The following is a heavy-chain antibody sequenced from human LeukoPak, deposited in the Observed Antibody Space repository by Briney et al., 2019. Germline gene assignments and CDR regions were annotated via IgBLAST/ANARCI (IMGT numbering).Heavy chain of an antibody. CDR3: AKDLKIAVAGTNYYYYGMDV. CDR1: GFTFSSYS. Sequence: GGSLRLSCAASGFTFSSYSMNWVRQAPGKGLEWVSSISSSSSYIYYADSVKGRFTISRDNSKNTLYLQMNSLRAEDTAVYYCAKDLKIAVAGTNYYYYGMDVWGQGTTVTVSS. J-gene: IGHJ6*02. D-gene: IGHD6-19*01. CDR2: ISSSSSYI. V-gene: IGHV3-21*04.